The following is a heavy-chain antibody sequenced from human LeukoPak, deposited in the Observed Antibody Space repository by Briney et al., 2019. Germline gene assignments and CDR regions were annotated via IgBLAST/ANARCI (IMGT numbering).Heavy chain of an antibody. CDR2: IHYSGSS. V-gene: IGHV4-59*03. CDR3: ALAPNSNWFDF. Sequence: SETLSLTCTDSGDSTSNFYWNWIRQSPGKGLEWIGNIHYSGSSVYNPSLKSRGTISIDTSRRQFFLKLNSVTAADTAVYFCALAPNSNWFDFWGPGILVTVSS. J-gene: IGHJ5*01. CDR1: GDSTSNFY. D-gene: IGHD2-8*01.